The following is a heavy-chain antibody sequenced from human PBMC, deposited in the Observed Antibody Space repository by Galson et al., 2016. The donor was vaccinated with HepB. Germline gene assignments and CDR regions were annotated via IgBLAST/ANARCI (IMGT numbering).Heavy chain of an antibody. J-gene: IGHJ4*02. D-gene: IGHD1-7*01. CDR2: ISTHSGTT. V-gene: IGHV1-18*01. CDR1: GYSFTSQG. CDR3: VRDRERTLDY. Sequence: SVKVSCKASGYSFTSQGISWVRQAPGQGLEWMGWISTHSGTTNHAQELQGRITMTTDTSTSTAYMELTNLKSDDTAVYYCVRDRERTLDYWGQGTLVSVSS.